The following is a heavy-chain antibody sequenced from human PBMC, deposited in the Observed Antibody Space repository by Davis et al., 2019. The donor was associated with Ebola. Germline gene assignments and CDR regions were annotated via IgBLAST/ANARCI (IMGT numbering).Heavy chain of an antibody. Sequence: PSETLSLTCAVYGGSFSGYYWSWIRQPPGKGLEWIGEINHSGSTNYNPSLKSRVTISVDTSKNQFSLKLSSVTAADTAVYYCARGYCSSTSCYPLGYWGQGTLVTVSS. D-gene: IGHD2-2*01. CDR1: GGSFSGYY. J-gene: IGHJ4*02. CDR3: ARGYCSSTSCYPLGY. V-gene: IGHV4-34*01. CDR2: INHSGST.